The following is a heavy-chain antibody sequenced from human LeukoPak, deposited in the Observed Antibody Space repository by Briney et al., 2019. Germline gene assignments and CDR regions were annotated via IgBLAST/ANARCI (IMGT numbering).Heavy chain of an antibody. J-gene: IGHJ4*02. Sequence: PSETLSLTCAVYGGSFSGYYWSWIRQPPGKGLEWIGEINHSGGTNYNPSLKSRVTISVDTSKNQFSLKLSSVTAADTAVYYCARDHLDGFDYWGQGTLVTVSS. V-gene: IGHV4-34*01. CDR2: INHSGGT. CDR3: ARDHLDGFDY. CDR1: GGSFSGYY.